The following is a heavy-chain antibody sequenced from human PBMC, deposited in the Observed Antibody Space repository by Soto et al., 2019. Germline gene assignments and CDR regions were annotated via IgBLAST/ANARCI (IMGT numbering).Heavy chain of an antibody. V-gene: IGHV1-46*01. CDR2: INPSGGST. J-gene: IGHJ5*02. CDR1: GYTFTSYY. D-gene: IGHD4-17*01. Sequence: ASVNVSCKASGYTFTSYYMHWVLQAPGEGLEWMGIINPSGGSTSYAQKFQGRVTMTRDTSTSTVYMELSSLRSEDTAVYYCARDYGDYVHWFDAWGQGTLVTVSS. CDR3: ARDYGDYVHWFDA.